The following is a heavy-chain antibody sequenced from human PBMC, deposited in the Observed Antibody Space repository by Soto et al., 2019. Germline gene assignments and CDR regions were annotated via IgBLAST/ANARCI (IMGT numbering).Heavy chain of an antibody. Sequence: ASVKVSCKASGYTFSGYAMHWVRQAPGQRLERMGWINAGYGNTKSSQKFQDRVTISRDTSASTAYMELTSLRSEDTAVYYCARDTGDGTFDFWGQGTLVTVSS. CDR2: INAGYGNT. D-gene: IGHD7-27*01. CDR3: ARDTGDGTFDF. V-gene: IGHV1-3*01. CDR1: GYTFSGYA. J-gene: IGHJ4*02.